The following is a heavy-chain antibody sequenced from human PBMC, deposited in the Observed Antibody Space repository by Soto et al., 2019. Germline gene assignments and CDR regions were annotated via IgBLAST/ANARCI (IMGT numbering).Heavy chain of an antibody. Sequence: PGGSLRLSCAATGFTFSSYAMSWVRQAPGKGMEWVSVISGSGDGTYYADSVKGRFTISRDKSKNTLNLQMNSLRVEDTAVFYCAKTAPARPNLYRGSWHRGTRGTVAS. J-gene: IGHJ5*02. CDR2: ISGSGDGT. D-gene: IGHD6-6*01. CDR1: GFTFSSYA. V-gene: IGHV3-23*01. CDR3: AKTAPARPNLYRGS.